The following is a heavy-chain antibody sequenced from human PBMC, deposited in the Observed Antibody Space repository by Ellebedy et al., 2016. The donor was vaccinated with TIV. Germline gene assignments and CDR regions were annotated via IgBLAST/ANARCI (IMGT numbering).Heavy chain of an antibody. CDR1: HFTFSNVW. Sequence: PGGSLRLSCAASHFTFSNVWVNCVRQAPGKGLEWVGRIKRKTDGGIGDYAEHVKGRFTFSIDDSKNTVYLQMSSLKTEDTALYYCTTGSSWPHGSLNYWGQGALVTVSS. V-gene: IGHV3-15*07. CDR2: IKRKTDGGIG. CDR3: TTGSSWPHGSLNY. J-gene: IGHJ4*02. D-gene: IGHD5-24*01.